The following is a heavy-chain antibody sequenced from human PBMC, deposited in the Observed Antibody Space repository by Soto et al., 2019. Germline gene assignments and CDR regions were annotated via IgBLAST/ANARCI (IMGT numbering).Heavy chain of an antibody. J-gene: IGHJ6*02. CDR2: ISYDGSNK. CDR1: GFTFSSYA. CDR3: ARSDSSSYYYGIDV. D-gene: IGHD6-6*01. Sequence: QVQLVESGGGVVQPGRSLRLSCAASGFTFSSYAMHWVRQAPGKGLEWVAVISYDGSNKYYADSVKGRFTISRDNSKNTLYLQMNSLRAEDTAVYYCARSDSSSYYYGIDVWGQGTTVTVSS. V-gene: IGHV3-30-3*01.